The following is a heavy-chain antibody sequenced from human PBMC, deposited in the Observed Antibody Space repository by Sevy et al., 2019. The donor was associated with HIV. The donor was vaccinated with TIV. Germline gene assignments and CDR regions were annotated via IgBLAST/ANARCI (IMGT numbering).Heavy chain of an antibody. D-gene: IGHD3-10*01. CDR3: AMAADSWSVPGCNNGMDV. J-gene: IGHJ6*02. V-gene: IGHV5-51*01. Sequence: GESLKISCKGSGYSFTSYWIGWVRQMPGKGLEWMGIIYPGDPDTRYSPSFQGQVTIRADKSISTAYLQWSRLKASDTAMNDAAMAADSWSVPGCNNGMDVEAQGTTVTVSS. CDR2: IYPGDPDT. CDR1: GYSFTSYW.